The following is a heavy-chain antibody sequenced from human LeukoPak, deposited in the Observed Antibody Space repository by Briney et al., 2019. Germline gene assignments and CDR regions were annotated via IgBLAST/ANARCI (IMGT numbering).Heavy chain of an antibody. CDR2: ISSSGGST. V-gene: IGHV3-64D*09. CDR3: VKDLYSYSFDY. D-gene: IGHD2-8*01. CDR1: GFTFSTYA. J-gene: IGHJ4*02. Sequence: GGSLRLSCSASGFTFSTYAMHWVRQAPGRGLEHVSAISSSGGSTYYADSVKGRFTISRDNSKNTLYLQMSSLRGEDTAVYYCVKDLYSYSFDYWGQGTLVTVSS.